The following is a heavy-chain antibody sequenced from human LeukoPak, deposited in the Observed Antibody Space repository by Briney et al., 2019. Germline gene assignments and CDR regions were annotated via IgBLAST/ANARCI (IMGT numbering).Heavy chain of an antibody. D-gene: IGHD5-24*01. CDR3: ARDRSNYGHKQGVGY. V-gene: IGHV1-2*02. Sequence: ASVKVSCKASGYTFTSYYMHWVRQAPGQGLEWMGWINPDSGGTNYAQKFQGRVTMTRDTSISTAYMELRRLRSDDTAVYYCARDRSNYGHKQGVGYWGQGTLVTVSS. CDR2: INPDSGGT. CDR1: GYTFTSYY. J-gene: IGHJ4*02.